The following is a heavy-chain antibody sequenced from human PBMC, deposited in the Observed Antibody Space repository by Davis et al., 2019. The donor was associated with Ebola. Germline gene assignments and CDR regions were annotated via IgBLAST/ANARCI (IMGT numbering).Heavy chain of an antibody. D-gene: IGHD3-22*01. CDR1: GYTFTSYG. V-gene: IGHV1-18*04. CDR3: ARVSSSSWGYYYDSSGDYYFDY. J-gene: IGHJ4*02. Sequence: ASVKVSCKASGYTFTSYGISWVRQAPGQGLEWMGWISAYNGNTNYAQKLQGRVTMTTDTSTSTAYMELRSLRSDDTAVYYCARVSSSSWGYYYDSSGDYYFDYWGQGTLVTVSS. CDR2: ISAYNGNT.